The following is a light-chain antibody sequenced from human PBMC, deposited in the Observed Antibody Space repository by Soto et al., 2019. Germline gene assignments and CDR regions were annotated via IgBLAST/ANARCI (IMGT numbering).Light chain of an antibody. J-gene: IGLJ1*01. CDR2: EVI. CDR3: SSYATNNTLV. Sequence: QSVLTQPASVSGSPGQSITISCTGTSSDVGGYNYVSWYQQYPGKAPKLVIYEVINRPSGVSNRFSGSKSGNTASLTISGLQAEDEAAYYCSSYATNNTLVFGTVTKVTVL. CDR1: SSDVGGYNY. V-gene: IGLV2-14*01.